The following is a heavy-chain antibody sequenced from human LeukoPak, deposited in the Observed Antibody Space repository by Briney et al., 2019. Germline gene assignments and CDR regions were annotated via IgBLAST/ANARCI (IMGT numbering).Heavy chain of an antibody. D-gene: IGHD4-17*01. CDR3: ARGGYTTGGYWYLDL. J-gene: IGHJ2*01. CDR2: IYYRGST. CDR1: GGSISTYY. V-gene: IGHV4-59*01. Sequence: SETLSLTCTVSGGSISTYYWSWIRQPPGKGLEWIGYIYYRGSTNYNPSLNSRVTILVDTSKNQFSLKLSSVTAADTAVYYCARGGYTTGGYWYLDLWGRGTLVTVSS.